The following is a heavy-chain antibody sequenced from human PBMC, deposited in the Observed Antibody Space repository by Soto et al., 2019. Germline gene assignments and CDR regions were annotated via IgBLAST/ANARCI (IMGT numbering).Heavy chain of an antibody. D-gene: IGHD2-2*01. CDR2: INAGNGNT. CDR1: GDAFTNYI. Sequence: ASVCVSCKASGDAFTNYIVDWVRQAPRQGLEWMGGINAGNGNTKYSQKFQGRVTITRDTSASTAYMELSSLRSEDTAVYYCAWFIIVPPANSFDLSGRGTLVTGSS. J-gene: IGHJ2*01. CDR3: AWFIIVPPANSFDL. V-gene: IGHV1-3*01.